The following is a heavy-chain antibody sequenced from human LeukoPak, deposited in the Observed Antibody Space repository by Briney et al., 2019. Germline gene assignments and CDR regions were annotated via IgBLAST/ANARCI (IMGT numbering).Heavy chain of an antibody. CDR1: GFTFSSYS. CDR2: ISSSSSYI. D-gene: IGHD3-10*01. CDR3: AKVRFGELLERYYYGMDV. J-gene: IGHJ6*02. V-gene: IGHV3-21*01. Sequence: GGSLRLSCAASGFTFSSYSMNWVRQAPGKGLEWVSSISSSSSYIYYADSVKGRFTISRDNSKNTLYLQMNSLRAEDTAVYYCAKVRFGELLERYYYGMDVWGQGTTVTVSS.